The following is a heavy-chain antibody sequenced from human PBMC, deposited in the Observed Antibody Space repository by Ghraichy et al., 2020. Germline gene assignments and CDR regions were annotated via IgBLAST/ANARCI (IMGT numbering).Heavy chain of an antibody. CDR2: IKLSGST. V-gene: IGHV4-34*01. CDR3: ARGISYGDYVVAFGY. J-gene: IGHJ4*02. CDR1: GGSFSGYY. Sequence: SETLSLTCTVYGGSFSGYYWSWLRQPPGKGLEWIGEIKLSGSTSYSPSLRSRVTISVDTSKNQFSLKLTSVTAADTAMYYCARGISYGDYVVAFGYWGQGTLVTLSS. D-gene: IGHD4-17*01.